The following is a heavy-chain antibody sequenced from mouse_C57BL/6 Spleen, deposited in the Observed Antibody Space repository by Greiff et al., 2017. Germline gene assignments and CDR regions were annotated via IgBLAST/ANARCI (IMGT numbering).Heavy chain of an antibody. D-gene: IGHD1-1*01. CDR1: GFTFSSYA. V-gene: IGHV5-9-1*02. CDR2: ISSGGDYI. CDR3: TREGYYGSSYGGY. J-gene: IGHJ2*01. Sequence: EVKLMESGEGLVKPGGSLKLSCAASGFTFSSYAMSWVRQTPEKRLEWVAYISSGGDYIYYADTVKGRFTISRDNARNTLYLQRSSLKSEDTAMYYCTREGYYGSSYGGYWGKGTTLTVSS.